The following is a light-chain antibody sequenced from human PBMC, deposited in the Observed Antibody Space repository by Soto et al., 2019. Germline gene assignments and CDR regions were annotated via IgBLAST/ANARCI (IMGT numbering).Light chain of an antibody. CDR2: GAS. CDR3: QQYKSWPPIT. J-gene: IGKJ5*01. Sequence: EIVMTQSPPTLSVSPGERATLSCRASQSVSANIAWYQQKPGQAPRLLIYGASTRATGIPARFSGSGSGTEFTLSISSLQSEDFAVYYCQQYKSWPPITFGQGTRLEI. V-gene: IGKV3-15*01. CDR1: QSVSAN.